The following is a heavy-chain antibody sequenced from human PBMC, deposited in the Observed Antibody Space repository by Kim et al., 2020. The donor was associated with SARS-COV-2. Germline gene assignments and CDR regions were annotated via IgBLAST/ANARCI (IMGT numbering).Heavy chain of an antibody. Sequence: ASVKVSCKVSGYTLTELSMHWVRQAPGKGLEWMGGFDPEDGETIYAQKFQGRVTMTEDTSTDTAYMELSSLRSEDTAVYYCATPTHGSGYYYYYYGMDVWGQGTTVTVSS. J-gene: IGHJ6*02. CDR2: FDPEDGET. CDR3: ATPTHGSGYYYYYYGMDV. D-gene: IGHD3-22*01. V-gene: IGHV1-24*01. CDR1: GYTLTELS.